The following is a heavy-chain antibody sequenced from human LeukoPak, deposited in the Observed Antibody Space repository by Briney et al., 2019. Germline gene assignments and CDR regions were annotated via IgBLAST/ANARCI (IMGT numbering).Heavy chain of an antibody. CDR1: GGSFSGYY. Sequence: SETLSLTCAVYGGSFSGYYWSWIRQPPGKGLEWIGEINHSGSTNYNPSLKSRATISVDTSKNQFSLKLSSVTAADTAVYYCARAALLGGYCSGGSCRDAFDIWGQGTMVTVSS. J-gene: IGHJ3*02. CDR3: ARAALLGGYCSGGSCRDAFDI. V-gene: IGHV4-34*01. D-gene: IGHD2-15*01. CDR2: INHSGST.